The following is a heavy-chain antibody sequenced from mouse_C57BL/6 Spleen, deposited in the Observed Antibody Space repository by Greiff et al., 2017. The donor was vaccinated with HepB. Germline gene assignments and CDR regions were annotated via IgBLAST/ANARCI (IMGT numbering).Heavy chain of an antibody. CDR3: AREDYGNYWFAY. CDR1: GFTFSSYA. V-gene: IGHV5-4*01. D-gene: IGHD2-1*01. CDR2: ISDGGSYT. J-gene: IGHJ3*01. Sequence: EVHLVESGGGLVKPGGSLKLSCAASGFTFSSYAMSWVRQTPEKRLEWVATISDGGSYTYYPDNVKGRFTISRDNAKNNLYLQMSHLKSEDTAMYYCAREDYGNYWFAYWGQGTLVTVSA.